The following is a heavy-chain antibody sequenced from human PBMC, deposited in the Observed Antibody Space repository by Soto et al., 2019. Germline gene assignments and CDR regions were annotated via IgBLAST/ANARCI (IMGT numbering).Heavy chain of an antibody. CDR1: GGSVNSANHY. CDR3: ARIWLLGHSYYYSGMDV. D-gene: IGHD5-18*01. Sequence: QVQLHESGPGLVKPSETLSLTCNISGGSVNSANHYWTWVRQPPGKGLEWVGYIYYTGRTNYSPSLKKRVTISVDTSKSQFSLRLNSVSAADTAIYYCARIWLLGHSYYYSGMDVWVPGTPVTVSS. V-gene: IGHV4-61*01. J-gene: IGHJ6*02. CDR2: IYYTGRT.